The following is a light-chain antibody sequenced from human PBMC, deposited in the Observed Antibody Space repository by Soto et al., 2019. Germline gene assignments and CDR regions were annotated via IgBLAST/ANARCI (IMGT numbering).Light chain of an antibody. J-gene: IGKJ4*01. CDR2: KAS. V-gene: IGKV1-5*03. CDR1: QNIDAW. CDR3: QRYNTYPLT. Sequence: IQMTQSPSTLSASVVXXXXXXLRASQNIDAWLAWYQQKPGKAPKVLIYKASSLESGVPSRFSGSGSGTEFTLTISSLQPDDSATYYCQRYNTYPLTFGGGTKVDI.